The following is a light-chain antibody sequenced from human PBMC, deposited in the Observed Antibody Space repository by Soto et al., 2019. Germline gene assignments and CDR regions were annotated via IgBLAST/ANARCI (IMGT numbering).Light chain of an antibody. CDR3: SSYSSSSPLYV. Sequence: QSALTQPASVSGSPGQSITISCTGTSSDVGGYNYVSWFQQHPGKAPKLMIFEVSDRPSGISNRFSGSKSGNTASLTISGRQAEDDADYYCSSYSSSSPLYVFGTGTKVTVL. J-gene: IGLJ1*01. CDR2: EVS. V-gene: IGLV2-14*01. CDR1: SSDVGGYNY.